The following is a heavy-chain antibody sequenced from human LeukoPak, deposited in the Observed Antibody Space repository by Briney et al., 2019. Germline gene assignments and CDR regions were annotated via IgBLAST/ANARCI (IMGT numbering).Heavy chain of an antibody. V-gene: IGHV3-7*02. CDR3: ATNLGYYRADY. J-gene: IGHJ4*02. CDR1: GLIHSSYR. Sequence: TGGSLTLSCAASGLIHSSYRMIWVRQATGKGLEWVVEINGGGSNNHYVDSVRGRLTISRDNAKNSLSLQINSLRAEDTAVYYCATNLGYYRADYWGQGTLVTVSS. D-gene: IGHD1-26*01. CDR2: INGGGSNN.